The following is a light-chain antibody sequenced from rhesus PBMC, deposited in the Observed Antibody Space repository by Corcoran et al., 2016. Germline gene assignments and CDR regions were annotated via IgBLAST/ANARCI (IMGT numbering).Light chain of an antibody. V-gene: IGKV1-22*01. Sequence: DIQMTQSPSSLSASVGDTVTITCRASQSISSWLDWYQQKPGKAPKLLIYKAVSLQSGVPSRFSGSGDGTDFTLTISSLQPEDFATYYCLQYSSSPYSFGQGTKVEIK. CDR2: KAV. CDR1: QSISSW. CDR3: LQYSSSPYS. J-gene: IGKJ2*01.